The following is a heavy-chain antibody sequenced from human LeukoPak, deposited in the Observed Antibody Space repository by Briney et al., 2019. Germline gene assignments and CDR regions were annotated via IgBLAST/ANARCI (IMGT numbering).Heavy chain of an antibody. V-gene: IGHV3-30*02. CDR3: ATGPKIRIAAVNDY. D-gene: IGHD6-13*01. Sequence: GGSPRLSRAPSGFTFSTYGMHWVRQSPRKGVAGVAFIRYDGSNKYYADSVKGRFTISRDNSKNTLYLQMNSLRAEDTAVYYCATGPKIRIAAVNDYWGQGTLVTVSS. CDR2: IRYDGSNK. CDR1: GFTFSTYG. J-gene: IGHJ4*02.